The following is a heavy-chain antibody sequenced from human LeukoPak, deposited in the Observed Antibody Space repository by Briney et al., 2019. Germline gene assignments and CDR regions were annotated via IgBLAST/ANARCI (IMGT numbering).Heavy chain of an antibody. Sequence: SETLSLTCAVYGGSFSGYYWSWIRQPPGKGLEWTGEINHSGSTNYNPSLKSRVTISVDTSKNQFSLKLSSVAAADTAVYYCARDGGNYVWGSYLGPFDYWGQGTLVTVSS. CDR2: INHSGST. CDR3: ARDGGNYVWGSYLGPFDY. V-gene: IGHV4-34*01. CDR1: GGSFSGYY. J-gene: IGHJ4*02. D-gene: IGHD3-16*02.